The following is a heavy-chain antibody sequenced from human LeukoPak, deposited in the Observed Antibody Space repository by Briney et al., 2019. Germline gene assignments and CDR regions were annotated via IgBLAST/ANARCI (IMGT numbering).Heavy chain of an antibody. CDR2: IYYSGST. CDR3: ARVGHCSSTSCYRVYAFDI. Sequence: SETLSLTCTVSGGSISSGGYYWSWIRQHPGKGLEWIVYIYYSGSTYYNPSLKSRVTISVDTSKNQFSLKLSSVTAVDTAVYYCARVGHCSSTSCYRVYAFDIWGQGTMVTVSS. V-gene: IGHV4-31*03. D-gene: IGHD2-2*01. J-gene: IGHJ3*02. CDR1: GGSISSGGYY.